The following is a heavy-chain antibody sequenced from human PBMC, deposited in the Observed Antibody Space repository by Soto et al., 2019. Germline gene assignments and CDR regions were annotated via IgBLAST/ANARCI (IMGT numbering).Heavy chain of an antibody. J-gene: IGHJ6*03. CDR2: ISGSGGST. CDR1: GFTFSSYA. Sequence: PGVSLRLSCAASGFTFSSYAMRCVRQAPGKGLEWVSAISGSGGSTYYADSVKGRFTISRDNSKNTLYLQMNSLRAEDTAVYYCAKDLGFGEFAYYYMDVWGKGTTVTVSS. CDR3: AKDLGFGEFAYYYMDV. D-gene: IGHD3-10*01. V-gene: IGHV3-23*01.